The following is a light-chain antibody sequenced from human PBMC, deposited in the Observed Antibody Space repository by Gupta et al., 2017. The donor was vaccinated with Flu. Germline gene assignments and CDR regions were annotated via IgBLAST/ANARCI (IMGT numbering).Light chain of an antibody. J-gene: IGLJ2*01. CDR2: GKN. CDR1: SLRSYY. CDR3: NSQDTSGNHPLV. V-gene: IGLV3-19*01. Sequence: QTVRITCQGDSLRSYYPSWYQQKPGQAPVLVIYGKNNRPSGIPDRFSGSSSGNTGSLTITGAQAEDEADYYCNSQDTSGNHPLVFGGGTKLTVL.